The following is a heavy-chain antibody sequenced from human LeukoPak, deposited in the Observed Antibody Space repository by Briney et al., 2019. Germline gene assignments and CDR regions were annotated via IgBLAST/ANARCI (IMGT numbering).Heavy chain of an antibody. CDR3: ARDRAGGNSRYFDL. J-gene: IGHJ2*01. D-gene: IGHD4-23*01. Sequence: PGGSLRLSCAASGFSFSRYWMHWVRQAPGKGLVWVSRINSDGSSTTYADSVKGRFTISRDNAKNTLYLQMNSLRAEDTAVYYCARDRAGGNSRYFDLWGRGTLVTVSS. CDR1: GFSFSRYW. CDR2: INSDGSST. V-gene: IGHV3-74*01.